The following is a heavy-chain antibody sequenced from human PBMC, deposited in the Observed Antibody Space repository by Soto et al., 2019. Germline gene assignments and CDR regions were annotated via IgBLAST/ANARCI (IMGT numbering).Heavy chain of an antibody. V-gene: IGHV2-5*02. J-gene: IGHJ3*01. Sequence: QITLKESGPTLVKPTQTLTLTCTFSGFSLSTDGVGVGWIRQPPGKALEWLALIYWDDAQRYSPSLKTRLTITRDPSKHQVVLTMTNMDPVDTATYYCAHAYGGTSWPNDAFDVWGQGTVVTVSS. CDR2: IYWDDAQ. CDR1: GFSLSTDGVG. D-gene: IGHD2-2*01. CDR3: AHAYGGTSWPNDAFDV.